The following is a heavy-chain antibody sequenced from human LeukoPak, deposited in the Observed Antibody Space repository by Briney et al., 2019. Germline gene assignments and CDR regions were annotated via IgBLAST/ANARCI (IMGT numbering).Heavy chain of an antibody. D-gene: IGHD3-10*01. J-gene: IGHJ4*02. CDR1: GYLFSNYW. V-gene: IGHV5-51*01. CDR3: ARGIAGYNSRGFDY. CDR2: IYPGDSDT. Sequence: TGESLKISCKGSGYLFSNYWIAWVRQMPGKGLGWMGIIYPGDSDTRYSQSFQGQVTISADKSISTASLQWSSLKASDTAIYYCARGIAGYNSRGFDYWGQGTLVTVSS.